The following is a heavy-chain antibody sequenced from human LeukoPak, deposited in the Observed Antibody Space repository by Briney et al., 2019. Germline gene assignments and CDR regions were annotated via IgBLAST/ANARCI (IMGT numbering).Heavy chain of an antibody. J-gene: IGHJ3*02. CDR2: ISSRGTTT. CDR1: GITFSNYE. D-gene: IGHD4-17*01. Sequence: PGGSLRLSCAASGITFSNYEMNWVRQAPGKGLDRVSYISSRGTTTHYADSVKGRFIIARDNAESSLYLQMNSLRVEDTALYHCVRDRGTATVRSFDIWGQGTMVTVSS. V-gene: IGHV3-48*03. CDR3: VRDRGTATVRSFDI.